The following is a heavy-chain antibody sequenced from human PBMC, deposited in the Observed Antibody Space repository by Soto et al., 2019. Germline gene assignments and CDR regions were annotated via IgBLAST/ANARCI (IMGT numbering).Heavy chain of an antibody. V-gene: IGHV4-59*01. Sequence: PSETLSLTCTVSGGSISSYYWSWIRQPPGKGLEWIGYIYYSGSTNYNPSLKSRVTISVDTSKNQFSLKLSSVTAADTAVYYCARGSYVVPAAIGNAAYNWFDPWGQGTLVTVSS. CDR1: GGSISSYY. J-gene: IGHJ5*02. CDR2: IYYSGST. D-gene: IGHD2-2*02. CDR3: ARGSYVVPAAIGNAAYNWFDP.